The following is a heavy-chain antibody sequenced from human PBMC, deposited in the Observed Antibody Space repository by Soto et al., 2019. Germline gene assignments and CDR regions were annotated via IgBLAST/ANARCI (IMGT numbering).Heavy chain of an antibody. Sequence: SVQVSCKASGGTFSSYAISWVRQAPGQGLELMGGIIPIFGTANYAQKFQGRVTITADESTSTAYMELSSLRSEDTAVYYCARAGNTGIAATDYWGQGTLVTVSS. CDR1: GGTFSSYA. CDR3: ARAGNTGIAATDY. J-gene: IGHJ4*02. V-gene: IGHV1-69*13. D-gene: IGHD6-13*01. CDR2: IIPIFGTA.